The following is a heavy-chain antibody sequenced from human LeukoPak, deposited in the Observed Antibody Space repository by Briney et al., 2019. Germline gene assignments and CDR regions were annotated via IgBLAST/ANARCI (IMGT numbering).Heavy chain of an antibody. Sequence: SETLSLTCTVSGGSISSSSYYWGWIRQPPGKGLEWIASINYSGNTYYSPSLKSRVTISVDTSKNQFSLRLSSVTAADTAVYYCARVAPIAAAGPLRSTYFDYWGQGTLVTVSS. J-gene: IGHJ4*02. D-gene: IGHD6-13*01. CDR1: GGSISSSSYY. CDR3: ARVAPIAAAGPLRSTYFDY. CDR2: INYSGNT. V-gene: IGHV4-39*07.